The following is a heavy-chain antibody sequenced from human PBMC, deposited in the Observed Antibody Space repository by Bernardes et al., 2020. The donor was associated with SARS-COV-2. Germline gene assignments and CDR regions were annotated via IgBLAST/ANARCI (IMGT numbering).Heavy chain of an antibody. Sequence: GGSLRLSCVASGFDVDYYWMQWVRQAPGEGLVWVSRINSDGSMINYADFVKGRFTISRDNAKNTLFLQMNSLRVEDTAVYYCAFTRLARFPFDYWGQGTLVTVSS. D-gene: IGHD3-9*01. CDR2: INSDGSMI. CDR1: GFDVDYYW. CDR3: AFTRLARFPFDY. J-gene: IGHJ4*02. V-gene: IGHV3-74*01.